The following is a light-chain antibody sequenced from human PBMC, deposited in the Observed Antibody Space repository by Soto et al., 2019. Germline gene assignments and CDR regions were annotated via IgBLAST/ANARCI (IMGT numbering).Light chain of an antibody. V-gene: IGLV1-44*01. CDR1: SSNIGSNT. Sequence: QSVLTQPPSASGAPGQRVTISCSGSSSNIGSNTVNWYQQLPGTAPKLLIYTNNQRPSGVRDRFSGSRSGTSASLAISGLQSEDVSHYYGAPWDVSLNRFVFGTGTSFTVL. J-gene: IGLJ1*01. CDR2: TNN. CDR3: APWDVSLNRFV.